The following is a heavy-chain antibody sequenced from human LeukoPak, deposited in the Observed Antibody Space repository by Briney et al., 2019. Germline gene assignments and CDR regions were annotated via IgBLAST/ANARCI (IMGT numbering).Heavy chain of an antibody. V-gene: IGHV1-8*03. D-gene: IGHD3-10*01. J-gene: IGHJ6*04. CDR3: ARVLNYGSAPDV. CDR1: GYTFTSYD. Sequence: ASVKVSCKASGYTFTSYDINWVRQATGQGLEWMGWMNPNSGNTGYAQKFQGRVTITRNTSISTAYMELSSLRSEDTAVYYCARVLNYGSAPDVWGKGTTVTISS. CDR2: MNPNSGNT.